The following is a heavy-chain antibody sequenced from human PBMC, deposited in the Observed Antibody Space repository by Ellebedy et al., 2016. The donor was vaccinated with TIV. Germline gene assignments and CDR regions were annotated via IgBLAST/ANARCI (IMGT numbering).Heavy chain of an antibody. D-gene: IGHD6-19*01. CDR2: MNYSGNT. CDR3: ARLWSSGYPRDDYFYVMDV. CDR1: GGSISSYH. J-gene: IGHJ6*02. V-gene: IGHV4-59*08. Sequence: MPSETLSLTCTVSGGSISSYHFSWIRQPPGKGLEWIGYMNYSGNTNYSPSLKSRVTILLDTSKNQFSLRLNSATAADTAVYYCARLWSSGYPRDDYFYVMDVWGQGTTVTVSS.